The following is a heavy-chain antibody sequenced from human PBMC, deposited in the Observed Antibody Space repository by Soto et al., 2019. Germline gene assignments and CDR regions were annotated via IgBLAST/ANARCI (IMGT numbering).Heavy chain of an antibody. CDR3: ARDSQWVLQDYFDY. Sequence: TSETLSLTCTISGGSISSYFWTWVRQPAGKGLEWIGRMYSSGNTNYNPSLKSRVTMSIDRSRNQFSLELSSVTAADTAVYYCARDSQWVLQDYFDYWGQGTMVTVSS. CDR2: MYSSGNT. CDR1: GGSISSYF. V-gene: IGHV4-4*07. D-gene: IGHD1-26*01. J-gene: IGHJ4*02.